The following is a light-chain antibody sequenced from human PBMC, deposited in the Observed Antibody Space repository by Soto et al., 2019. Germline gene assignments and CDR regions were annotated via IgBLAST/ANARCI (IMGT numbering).Light chain of an antibody. Sequence: ELVLTQSPATLSLSPGEKATLSCRASQSVSSNLAWYQQKPGQAPRLLSYGASCSATGIPDSFSGSGSGTDFTLTISRLEPEDFAVYYCQQYGSSPKTFGQGTKVDIK. CDR1: QSVSSN. CDR3: QQYGSSPKT. CDR2: GAS. J-gene: IGKJ1*01. V-gene: IGKV3-20*01.